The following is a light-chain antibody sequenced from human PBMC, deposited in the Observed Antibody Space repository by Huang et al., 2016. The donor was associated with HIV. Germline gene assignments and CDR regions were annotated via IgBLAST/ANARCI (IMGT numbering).Light chain of an antibody. CDR3: QQFSSYPLT. J-gene: IGKJ4*01. V-gene: IGKV1-9*01. Sequence: IQLTQSPSSLSIYVGDKVTITCRASQGIPNYVTWYQQRPGKTPKLLIYAASTLQSGVPSRFSGSGSGADFTLSIANVQPEDSATYYCQQFSSYPLTFGGGTKVEIK. CDR2: AAS. CDR1: QGIPNY.